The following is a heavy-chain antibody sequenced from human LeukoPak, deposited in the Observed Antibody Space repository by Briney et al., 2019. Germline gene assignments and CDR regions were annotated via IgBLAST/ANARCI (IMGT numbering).Heavy chain of an antibody. V-gene: IGHV1-69*06. Sequence: SVKVSCKASGGTFSSYAISWVRQAPGQGLEWMGWIIPIFGTANYAQKFQGRVTITADKSTSTAYMELSSLRSEDTAVYYCASGVYGDYVSYYYYYYMDVWGKGTTVTVSS. CDR3: ASGVYGDYVSYYYYYYMDV. CDR2: IIPIFGTA. D-gene: IGHD4-17*01. J-gene: IGHJ6*03. CDR1: GGTFSSYA.